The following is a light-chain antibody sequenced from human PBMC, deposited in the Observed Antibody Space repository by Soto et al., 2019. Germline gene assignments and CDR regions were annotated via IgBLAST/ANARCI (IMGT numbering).Light chain of an antibody. V-gene: IGLV2-14*03. J-gene: IGLJ1*01. CDR3: CSYTTSNTRQIV. CDR2: DVR. CDR1: SSDVGGYNY. Sequence: QPVLTQPASVSGSPGQSSTISCTGTSSDVGGYNYVSWYQHHPGKAPKLMIYDVRNRPSGVSNRFSGSKSGNTASLTISGLQPEDEADYYCCSYTTSNTRQIVFGTGTKVTVL.